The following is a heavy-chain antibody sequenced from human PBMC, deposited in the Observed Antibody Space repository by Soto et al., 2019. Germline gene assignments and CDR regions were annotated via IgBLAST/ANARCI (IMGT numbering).Heavy chain of an antibody. CDR2: ISAYNGNT. Sequence: GASVKVSCKASGYTFTSYGISWVRQAPGQGLEWMGWISAYNGNTNYAQKLQGRVTMTTDTSTSTAYMELSSLRSEDTAVYYCARDGYDSQYNYYYYGMDVWGQGTTVTVSS. J-gene: IGHJ6*02. D-gene: IGHD3-22*01. CDR1: GYTFTSYG. CDR3: ARDGYDSQYNYYYYGMDV. V-gene: IGHV1-18*01.